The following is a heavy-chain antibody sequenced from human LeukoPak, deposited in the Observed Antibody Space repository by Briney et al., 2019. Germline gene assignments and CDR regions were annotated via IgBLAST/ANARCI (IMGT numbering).Heavy chain of an antibody. CDR2: MTGPADTT. Sequence: SGGSQRLSCAASGFNFNNFAMSWVRQAPGKGPEWLSAMTGPADTTYYAESVKGRFTISRDYSKSMVYLQMNSLRVEDTAIYYCAKGAEIDHWGQGTLVTVSS. V-gene: IGHV3-23*01. J-gene: IGHJ4*02. CDR1: GFNFNNFA. CDR3: AKGAEIDH.